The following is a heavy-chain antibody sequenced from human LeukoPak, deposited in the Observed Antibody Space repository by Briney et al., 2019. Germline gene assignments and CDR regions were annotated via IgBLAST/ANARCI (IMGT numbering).Heavy chain of an antibody. J-gene: IGHJ2*01. CDR1: GGSISRSNW. D-gene: IGHD3-22*01. CDR3: ARQDYYDTGTWYFDL. Sequence: SETLSLTCAVSGGSISRSNWWSWVRQPPGKGLEWIGEIYHSGSTKYNPSLKSRATISMDKSKNQFSLKLSSVTAADTAVYYCARQDYYDTGTWYFDLWGRGTLVTVSS. V-gene: IGHV4-4*02. CDR2: IYHSGST.